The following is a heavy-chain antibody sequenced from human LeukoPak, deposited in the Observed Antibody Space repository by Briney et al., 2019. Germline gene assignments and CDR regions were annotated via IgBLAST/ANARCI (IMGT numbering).Heavy chain of an antibody. Sequence: SSETLSLTCTVSGGSISSYYWSWVRQPAGKGLEWIGRIYTSGSTNYNPSLKSRVTMSVDTSKNQFSLKLSSVTAADTAVYYCARVYDILTGWYGTDVWGQGTTVTVSS. J-gene: IGHJ6*02. D-gene: IGHD3-9*01. CDR3: ARVYDILTGWYGTDV. V-gene: IGHV4-4*07. CDR1: GGSISSYY. CDR2: IYTSGST.